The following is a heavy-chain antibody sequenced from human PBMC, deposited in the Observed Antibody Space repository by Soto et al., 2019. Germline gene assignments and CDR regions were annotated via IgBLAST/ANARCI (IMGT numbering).Heavy chain of an antibody. Sequence: PSETLSLTCAVYGGSFSGYYWSWIRQPPVKGLEWIGEINHSGSTNYNPSLKSRVTISVDTSKNQFSLKLSSVTAADTAVYYCARDYGDYFDYWGQGTLVTVSS. D-gene: IGHD4-17*01. V-gene: IGHV4-34*01. J-gene: IGHJ4*02. CDR1: GGSFSGYY. CDR2: INHSGST. CDR3: ARDYGDYFDY.